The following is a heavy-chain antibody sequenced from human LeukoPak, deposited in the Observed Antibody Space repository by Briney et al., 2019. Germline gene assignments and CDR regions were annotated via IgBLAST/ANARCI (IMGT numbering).Heavy chain of an antibody. CDR1: GFTFSSYA. CDR3: AKDETARASVIVVVVAAKGPFDY. Sequence: GGSLRLSCAASGFTFSSYAMSWVRQAPGKGLEWVSAISGSGGSTYYADSVKGRFTISRDNSKNTLYLQMNSLRAEDTAVYYCAKDETARASVIVVVVAAKGPFDYWGQGTLVTVSS. J-gene: IGHJ4*02. D-gene: IGHD2-15*01. CDR2: ISGSGGST. V-gene: IGHV3-23*01.